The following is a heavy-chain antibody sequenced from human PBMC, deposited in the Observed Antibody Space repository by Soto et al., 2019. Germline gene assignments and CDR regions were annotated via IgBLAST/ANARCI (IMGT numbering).Heavy chain of an antibody. CDR3: ARGASCTSTSCYDYFHYGMDV. V-gene: IGHV1-18*01. Sequence: ASVKVSCKASGYTFTSHGITWVRQAPGQGLEWMGWISTYNGNTNYAQKLQGRDTLTTDTSTSTAYMELRSLRSDDAAVYYCARGASCTSTSCYDYFHYGMDVWGQGTTVTVSS. CDR1: GYTFTSHG. J-gene: IGHJ6*01. D-gene: IGHD2-2*01. CDR2: ISTYNGNT.